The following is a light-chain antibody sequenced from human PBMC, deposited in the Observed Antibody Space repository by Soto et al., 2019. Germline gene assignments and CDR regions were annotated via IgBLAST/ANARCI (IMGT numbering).Light chain of an antibody. J-gene: IGLJ3*02. V-gene: IGLV1-47*01. CDR2: WDG. CDR1: SSNVGSNY. CDR3: AAWDDSLSGVV. Sequence: QSVLTQPPSASGTPGQRVTISCSGSSSNVGSNYVYWYQQVPGTAPILLMHWDGQRPSGVRDRFSGSKSGTSASLAISGLRSEDEADYYCAAWDDSLSGVVFGGGTKLTVL.